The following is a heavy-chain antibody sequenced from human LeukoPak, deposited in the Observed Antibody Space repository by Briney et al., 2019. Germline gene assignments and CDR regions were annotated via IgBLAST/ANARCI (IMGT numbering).Heavy chain of an antibody. CDR1: GASISTYY. CDR2: IQNTGAT. CDR3: AKHGSGWSFDY. Sequence: SETLCLTCTVSGASISTYYWGWIRQPPGKGLEWIGYIQNTGATNYNASLKSRVSISTDTSKNQFSLKMSSVTAADTAVYYCAKHGSGWSFDYWGQGTLVTVSS. J-gene: IGHJ4*02. V-gene: IGHV4-59*01. D-gene: IGHD6-19*01.